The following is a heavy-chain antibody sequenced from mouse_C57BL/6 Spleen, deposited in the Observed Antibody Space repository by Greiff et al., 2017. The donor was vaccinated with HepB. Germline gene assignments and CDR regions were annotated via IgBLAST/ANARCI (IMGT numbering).Heavy chain of an antibody. Sequence: QVQLQQPGAELVMPGASVKLSCKASGYTFTSYWMHWVKQRPGQGLEWIGEIDPSDSYTNYNQKFKGKSTLTVDKSSSTAYMQLSSLTSEDSAVYDCARKEGLEYYAMDYWGQGTSVTVSS. J-gene: IGHJ4*01. V-gene: IGHV1-69*01. CDR2: IDPSDSYT. CDR3: ARKEGLEYYAMDY. CDR1: GYTFTSYW.